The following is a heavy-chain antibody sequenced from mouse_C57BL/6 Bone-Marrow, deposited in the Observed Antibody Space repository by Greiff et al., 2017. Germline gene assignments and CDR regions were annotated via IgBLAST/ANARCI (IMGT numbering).Heavy chain of an antibody. CDR3: ARKGSNSAWFAY. V-gene: IGHV5-4*01. J-gene: IGHJ3*01. Sequence: EVQRVESGGGLVKPGGSLKLSCAASGFTFSSYAMSWVRQTPEKRLEWVATISDGGSYTYYPDNVQGRFTISRDNAKNNLYLQMSHLKSEDTAMYYCARKGSNSAWFAYWGQGTLVTVSA. D-gene: IGHD2-5*01. CDR2: ISDGGSYT. CDR1: GFTFSSYA.